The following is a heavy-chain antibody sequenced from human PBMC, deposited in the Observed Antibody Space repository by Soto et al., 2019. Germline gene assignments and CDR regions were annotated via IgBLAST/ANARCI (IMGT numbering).Heavy chain of an antibody. Sequence: QVQLQQWGAGLLKPSETLSLTCAVYGGSFSGYYWSWIRQPPGKGLEWIGEINHSGSTNYNPSLQSRGTISVDTAKTQFSLKLSSVTAADTAVYYCARGRRVLLWFGEPRGFDYWGQGTLVTVSS. D-gene: IGHD3-10*01. J-gene: IGHJ4*02. V-gene: IGHV4-34*01. CDR2: INHSGST. CDR3: ARGRRVLLWFGEPRGFDY. CDR1: GGSFSGYY.